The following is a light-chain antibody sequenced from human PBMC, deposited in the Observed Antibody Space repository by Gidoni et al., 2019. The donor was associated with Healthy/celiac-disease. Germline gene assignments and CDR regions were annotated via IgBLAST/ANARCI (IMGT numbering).Light chain of an antibody. CDR1: QSVSSY. CDR2: DAS. J-gene: IGKJ1*01. Sequence: SPPTLSLSPGERATLSCRASQSVSSYLAWYQQKPGQAPRLLIYDASNRATGIPARFSGSGSGTDFTLTISSLEPEDFAVYYCQQRSNWPPGATFGQGTKVEIK. CDR3: QQRSNWPPGAT. V-gene: IGKV3-11*01.